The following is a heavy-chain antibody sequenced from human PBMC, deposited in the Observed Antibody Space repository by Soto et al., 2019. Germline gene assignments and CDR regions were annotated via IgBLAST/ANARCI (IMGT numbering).Heavy chain of an antibody. Sequence: SETLSLTCSVCGASVISNDWWIWIRQTPGKGLEWIGEIFHSGRTNYSPSFKSRVTISVDTSKSQFSLEMASVTAADTAVYYCARANLRSGWTFDHWGQGSPVTV. J-gene: IGHJ4*02. CDR1: GASVISNDW. CDR2: IFHSGRT. V-gene: IGHV4-4*02. CDR3: ARANLRSGWTFDH. D-gene: IGHD6-19*01.